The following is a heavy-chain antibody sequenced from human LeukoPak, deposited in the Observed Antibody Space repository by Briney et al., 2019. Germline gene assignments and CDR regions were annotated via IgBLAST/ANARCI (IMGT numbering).Heavy chain of an antibody. CDR3: ASVYCSSTSCYGYYFDY. CDR1: GYSISSGYY. D-gene: IGHD2-2*01. J-gene: IGHJ4*02. V-gene: IGHV4-38-2*02. Sequence: SETLSLTCTVSGYSISSGYYWGWIRQPPGKGLEWIGSIYHSGSTYYNPSLKSRVTISVDTSKNQFSLKLSSVTAADTAVYYCASVYCSSTSCYGYYFDYWGQGTLVTVSS. CDR2: IYHSGST.